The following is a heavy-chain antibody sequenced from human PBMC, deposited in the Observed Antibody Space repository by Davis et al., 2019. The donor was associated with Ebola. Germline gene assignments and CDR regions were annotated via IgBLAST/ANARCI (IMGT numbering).Heavy chain of an antibody. D-gene: IGHD2-8*01. CDR1: GVSISSINW. CDR3: ARDFCTNGVCLED. V-gene: IGHV4-4*02. CDR2: IFHTGST. J-gene: IGHJ4*02. Sequence: MPGGSLRLSCAVSGVSISSINWWRWVRQPPGKGLEWIGKIFHTGSTDYNPSLKSRVTISVDKSKNRFSLELTSVTAADTAVYYCARDFCTNGVCLEDWGQGNLVTVSS.